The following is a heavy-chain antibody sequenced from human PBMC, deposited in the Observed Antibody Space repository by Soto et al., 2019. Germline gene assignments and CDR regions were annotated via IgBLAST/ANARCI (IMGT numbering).Heavy chain of an antibody. CDR3: AAERRLAEGFDY. Sequence: ASVKVSCKVSGYTLTELSMHWVRQAPGKGLEWMGGFDPEDGETIYAQKFQERVTITRDMSTSTAYMELSSLRSEDTAVYYCAAERRLAEGFDYWGQGTLVTVSS. V-gene: IGHV1-24*01. CDR1: GYTLTELS. CDR2: FDPEDGET. J-gene: IGHJ4*02. D-gene: IGHD3-3*02.